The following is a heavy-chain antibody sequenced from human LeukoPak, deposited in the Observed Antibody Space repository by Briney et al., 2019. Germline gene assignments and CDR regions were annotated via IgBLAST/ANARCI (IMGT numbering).Heavy chain of an antibody. CDR3: ATSRYTIFGVVIYYWFDP. CDR2: FDPEDGET. V-gene: IGHV1-24*01. CDR1: GYTLTELS. J-gene: IGHJ5*02. D-gene: IGHD3-3*01. Sequence: ASVKVSCKVSGYTLTELSMHWVRQAPGKGLEWMGGFDPEDGETIYAQKFQGRVTMTEDTSTDTAYMELSSLRSEDTAVYYCATSRYTIFGVVIYYWFDPWGQGTLVTVSS.